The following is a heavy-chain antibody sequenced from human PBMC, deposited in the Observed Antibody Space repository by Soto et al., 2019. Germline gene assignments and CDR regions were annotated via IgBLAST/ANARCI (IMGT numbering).Heavy chain of an antibody. CDR1: SFTFNNAW. Sequence: PGGSLRLSCVASSFTFNNAWMNWVRQAPEKGLEWIGLIKNKAAGGTALYATSMKGRFTISRDDSKNTLYLQINNLKTEDTGVYYCTTPDLVDSGDTWGQGTMVTVSS. J-gene: IGHJ3*02. D-gene: IGHD2-8*02. V-gene: IGHV3-15*07. CDR3: TTPDLVDSGDT. CDR2: IKNKAAGGTA.